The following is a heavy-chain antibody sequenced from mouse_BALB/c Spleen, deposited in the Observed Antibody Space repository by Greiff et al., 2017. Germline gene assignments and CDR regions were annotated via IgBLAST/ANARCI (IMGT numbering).Heavy chain of an antibody. Sequence: VQLKESGAELVKPGASVKLSCTASGFNIKDTYMHWVKQRPEQGLEWIGRIDPANGNTKYDPKFQGKATITADTSSNTAYLQLSSLTSEDTAVYYCARGSSGSAYWGQGTLGTVSA. CDR3: ARGSSGSAY. CDR2: IDPANGNT. D-gene: IGHD3-1*01. J-gene: IGHJ3*01. CDR1: GFNIKDTY. V-gene: IGHV14-3*02.